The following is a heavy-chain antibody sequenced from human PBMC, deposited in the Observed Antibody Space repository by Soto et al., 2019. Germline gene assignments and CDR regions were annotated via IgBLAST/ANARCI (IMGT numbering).Heavy chain of an antibody. D-gene: IGHD3-10*01. CDR3: ARQGFGVLHGLVDV. V-gene: IGHV4-39*01. J-gene: IGHJ6*02. CDR1: GGSISSSGYY. Sequence: SETLSLTCTGSGGSISSSGYYWGWIRQPPGKGLEWIGTIYYSGSTYYNPSLKSRVTISVDTSKNQFSLKLSSVTAADTAVYYCARQGFGVLHGLVDVWGQGTTVTVSS. CDR2: IYYSGST.